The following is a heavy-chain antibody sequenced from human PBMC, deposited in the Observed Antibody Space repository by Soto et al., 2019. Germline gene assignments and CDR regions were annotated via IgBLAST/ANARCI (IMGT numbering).Heavy chain of an antibody. D-gene: IGHD3-16*01. CDR3: ARLMGLDV. V-gene: IGHV4-34*01. J-gene: IGHJ6*04. Sequence: SETLSLTCAVHGGSFSGYYWSWIRQPPGKGLEWIGEINHSGSTNYDPSLKSRVTISVDTSKNQFSLKLSSLTAVDTSVYYCARLMGLDVWGKGTTVTVSS. CDR1: GGSFSGYY. CDR2: INHSGST.